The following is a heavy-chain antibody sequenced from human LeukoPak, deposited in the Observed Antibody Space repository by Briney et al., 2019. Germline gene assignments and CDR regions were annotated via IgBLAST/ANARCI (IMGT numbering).Heavy chain of an antibody. CDR3: AGNQQLGGHSYYYYGMDV. Sequence: QPGGSLRLSCAASGFTFTSYSMNWVRQAPGKGLEWVSTISGGGGSTYYADSVKGRFTISRDNSKNTLYLQMNSLRADDTAIYYCAGNQQLGGHSYYYYGMDVWGQGTTVTVSS. CDR2: ISGGGGST. V-gene: IGHV3-23*01. J-gene: IGHJ6*02. D-gene: IGHD3-16*01. CDR1: GFTFTSYS.